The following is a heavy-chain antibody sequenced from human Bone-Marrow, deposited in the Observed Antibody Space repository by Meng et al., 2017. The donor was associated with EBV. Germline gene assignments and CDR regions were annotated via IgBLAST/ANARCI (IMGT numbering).Heavy chain of an antibody. Sequence: QVQLQGSGPGLVKPSGTLSLTCAVSCGSISSSNWWSWVRQPPGKGLEWIGEIYHSGSTNYNPSLKSRVTISVDKSKNQFSLKLSSVTAADTAVYYCARYAVVVVAAPYWYFDLWGRGTLVTVSS. CDR3: ARYAVVVVAAPYWYFDL. CDR1: CGSISSSNW. D-gene: IGHD2-15*01. CDR2: IYHSGST. J-gene: IGHJ2*01. V-gene: IGHV4-4*02.